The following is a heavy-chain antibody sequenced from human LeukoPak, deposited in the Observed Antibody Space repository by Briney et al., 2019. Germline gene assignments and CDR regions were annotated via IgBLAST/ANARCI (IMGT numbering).Heavy chain of an antibody. J-gene: IGHJ4*02. CDR2: IYASGST. CDR3: ARGIAAAGTFDY. Sequence: PSETLSLTCTVSGGSISSYYWSWTRQPAGKGLEWIGRIYASGSTNYNPSLKSRVTMSVDTSKNQFSLKLSSVTAADTAVYYCARGIAAAGTFDYWGQGTLVTVSS. D-gene: IGHD6-13*01. V-gene: IGHV4-4*07. CDR1: GGSISSYY.